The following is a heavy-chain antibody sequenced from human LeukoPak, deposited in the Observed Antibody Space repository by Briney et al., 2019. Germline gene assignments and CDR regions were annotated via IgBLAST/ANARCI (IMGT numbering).Heavy chain of an antibody. CDR3: AREDAPYSSSWYY. V-gene: IGHV1-69*05. Sequence: GSSVKVSCKASGGTFSSYAMSWVRQAPGQGLEWMGRIIPIFGTANYAQKFQGRVTITTDESTSTAYMELSSLRSEDTAVYYCAREDAPYSSSWYYWGQGTLVTVSS. CDR1: GGTFSSYA. CDR2: IIPIFGTA. D-gene: IGHD6-13*01. J-gene: IGHJ4*02.